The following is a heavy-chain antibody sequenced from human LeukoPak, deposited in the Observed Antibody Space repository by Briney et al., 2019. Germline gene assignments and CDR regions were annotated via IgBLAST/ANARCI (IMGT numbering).Heavy chain of an antibody. Sequence: ASVKVSCKASGGTFSSYAISWVRQAPGQGLEWMGGIIPIFGTANYAQKFQGRVTITADESTSTAYMELSSLRSEDTAVCYCARKNWNDEGYFDYWGQGTLVTVSS. J-gene: IGHJ4*02. CDR1: GGTFSSYA. CDR2: IIPIFGTA. CDR3: ARKNWNDEGYFDY. V-gene: IGHV1-69*13. D-gene: IGHD1-1*01.